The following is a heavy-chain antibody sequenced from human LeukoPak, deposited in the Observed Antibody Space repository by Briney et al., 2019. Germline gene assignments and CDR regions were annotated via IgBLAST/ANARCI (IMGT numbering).Heavy chain of an antibody. J-gene: IGHJ3*02. CDR1: GFTLSNYS. Sequence: GGSLRLSCAVSGFTLSNYSMNWVRQAPGKGLEWISYISGSGFTIHYADSVKGRFTISRDNAKNSLYLQMNSLRAEDTAVYYCARDWDDILTGYSNAFDIWGQGTMVTVSS. CDR2: ISGSGFTI. V-gene: IGHV3-48*04. CDR3: ARDWDDILTGYSNAFDI. D-gene: IGHD3-9*01.